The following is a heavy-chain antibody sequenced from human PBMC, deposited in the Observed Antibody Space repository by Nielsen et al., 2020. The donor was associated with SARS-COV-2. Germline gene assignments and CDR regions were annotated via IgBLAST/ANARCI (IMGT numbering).Heavy chain of an antibody. Sequence: GESLKISCAASGFTFSSYAMHWVRQAPGKGLEWVAVISYDGSNKYYADSVKGRFTISRDNSKNTLYLQMNSLRAEDTAVYYCARARFGEAIPIDYWGQGTLVTVSS. CDR1: GFTFSSYA. CDR3: ARARFGEAIPIDY. D-gene: IGHD3-10*01. CDR2: ISYDGSNK. V-gene: IGHV3-30*04. J-gene: IGHJ4*02.